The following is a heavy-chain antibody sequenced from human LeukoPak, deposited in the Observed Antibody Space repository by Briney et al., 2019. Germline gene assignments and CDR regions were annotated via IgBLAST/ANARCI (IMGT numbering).Heavy chain of an antibody. CDR2: ISGSGGST. Sequence: GGSLRLSCAASGFTFSSYAMSWVRQAPGKGLEWVSAISGSGGSTYYADSVEGRFTISRDNSKNTLYLQMNSLRAEDTAVYYCAKGGSYYYDSSGYFDYWGQGTLVTVSS. CDR1: GFTFSSYA. V-gene: IGHV3-23*01. D-gene: IGHD3-22*01. J-gene: IGHJ4*02. CDR3: AKGGSYYYDSSGYFDY.